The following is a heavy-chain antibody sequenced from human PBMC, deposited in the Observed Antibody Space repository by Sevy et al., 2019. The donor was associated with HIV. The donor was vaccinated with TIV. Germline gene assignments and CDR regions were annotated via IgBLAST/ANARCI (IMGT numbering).Heavy chain of an antibody. D-gene: IGHD2-21*01. CDR3: AKGNRHIVVVKGHYFDY. CDR2: ISGSGGST. J-gene: IGHJ4*02. Sequence: GGSLRISCAASGFTFSSYAMSWVRQAPGKGLEWVSAISGSGGSTYYADSVKGRFTISRDNSKNTLYLQMNSLRAEDTAVYYCAKGNRHIVVVKGHYFDYWGQGTLVTVSS. V-gene: IGHV3-23*01. CDR1: GFTFSSYA.